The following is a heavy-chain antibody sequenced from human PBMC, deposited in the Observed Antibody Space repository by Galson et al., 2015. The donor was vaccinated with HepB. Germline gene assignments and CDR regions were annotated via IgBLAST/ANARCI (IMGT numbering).Heavy chain of an antibody. D-gene: IGHD1-26*01. Sequence: SVKVSCKASGITLNTYTLNWIRQAPGQGLEWVGRIIPILGSPKYSQKFQDRVTITADRSSNTVYMEVTNLRSDDTAMYYCAADSGSLFWGQGTLVTVSS. CDR1: GITLNTYT. CDR2: IIPILGSP. J-gene: IGHJ4*02. CDR3: AADSGSLF. V-gene: IGHV1-69*08.